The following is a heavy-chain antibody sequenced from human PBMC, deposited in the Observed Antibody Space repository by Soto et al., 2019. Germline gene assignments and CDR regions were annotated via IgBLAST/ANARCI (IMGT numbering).Heavy chain of an antibody. CDR2: IWLDGSER. Sequence: QVQLVESGGGVVQPGKSLRLSCVASGFSFGTSGMHWVRQAPGKGLEWISGIWLDGSERYYRDSVKGRFTISRDNSKNTLFLQMNSLRAEDTAVYFCARDASGTTSFLGSWGQGTLVTVSS. J-gene: IGHJ5*01. D-gene: IGHD1-1*01. CDR1: GFSFGTSG. V-gene: IGHV3-33*01. CDR3: ARDASGTTSFLGS.